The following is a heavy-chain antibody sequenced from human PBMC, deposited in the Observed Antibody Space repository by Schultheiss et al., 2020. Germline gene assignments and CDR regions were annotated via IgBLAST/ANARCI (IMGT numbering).Heavy chain of an antibody. J-gene: IGHJ5*02. V-gene: IGHV1-2*04. CDR1: GYTFTGYY. CDR2: INPNSGGT. Sequence: ASVKVSCKASGYTFTGYYMHWVRQAPGQGLEWMGWINPNSGGTNYAQKFQGWVTMTRDTSISTAYMELSRLRSDDTAVYYCARVEFQRITIFGVVTHNWFDPWGQGTLVTVSS. D-gene: IGHD3-3*01. CDR3: ARVEFQRITIFGVVTHNWFDP.